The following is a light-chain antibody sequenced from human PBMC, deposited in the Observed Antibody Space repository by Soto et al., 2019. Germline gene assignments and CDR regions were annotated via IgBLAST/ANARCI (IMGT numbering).Light chain of an antibody. CDR2: AAS. CDR1: QGISSY. V-gene: IGKV1-9*01. J-gene: IGKJ4*01. CDR3: QQLNSYPRLT. Sequence: DIQLTQSPSFLSASVGDRVTITCRASQGISSYLAWYQQKPGKAPKLLIYAASTLRSGVPSRFSGSGSGTEFTLTISSLQPGDFATYYCQQLNSYPRLTFGGGTKVEMK.